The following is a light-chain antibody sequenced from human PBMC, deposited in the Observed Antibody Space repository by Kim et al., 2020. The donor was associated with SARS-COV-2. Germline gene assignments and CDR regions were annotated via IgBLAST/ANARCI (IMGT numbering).Light chain of an antibody. CDR2: VAS. CDR1: QGISTW. Sequence: ASVGDRVTITCRASQGISTWLAWYQQKPGKAPKVLIHVASSLQGGVPSRFSGSGSATDFTLSISSLQPEDFATYYCQQGNSFPLTFGQGTRLEIK. CDR3: QQGNSFPLT. V-gene: IGKV1-12*01. J-gene: IGKJ5*01.